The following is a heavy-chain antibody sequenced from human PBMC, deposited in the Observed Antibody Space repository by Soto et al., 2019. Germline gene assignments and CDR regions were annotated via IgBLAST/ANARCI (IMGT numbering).Heavy chain of an antibody. J-gene: IGHJ4*02. CDR1: GFIFNNNP. V-gene: IGHV3-30*18. Sequence: QPGGPLRLPCAASGFIFNNNPMHGVRQAPGKGLKWVAVILYDGRNKYYAESVKARFTISRANSKNTLYLEMNSLRAVYKAVYYCAKDGSPGWSHLYYWGQGTLVPVSS. CDR3: AKDGSPGWSHLYY. D-gene: IGHD1-26*01. CDR2: ILYDGRNK.